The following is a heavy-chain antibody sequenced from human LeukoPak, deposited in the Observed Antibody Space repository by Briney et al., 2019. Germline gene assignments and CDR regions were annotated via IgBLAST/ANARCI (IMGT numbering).Heavy chain of an antibody. J-gene: IGHJ4*02. V-gene: IGHV4-34*01. CDR3: ARINTMIVAQPKFYD. D-gene: IGHD3-22*01. CDR1: GGSFSGYY. CDR2: INHSGST. Sequence: SETLSLTCAVYGGSFSGYYWSWIRQPPGKGPEWIGEINHSGSTNYNPSLKSRVTISVDTSKNQFSLKLSSVTAADTAVYYWARINTMIVAQPKFYDWGKGPLVTFS.